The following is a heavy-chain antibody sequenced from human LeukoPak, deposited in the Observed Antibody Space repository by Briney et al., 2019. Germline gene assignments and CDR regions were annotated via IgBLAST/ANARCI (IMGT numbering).Heavy chain of an antibody. D-gene: IGHD5-12*01. J-gene: IGHJ4*02. Sequence: GGSLRLSCAASGVTFSSYAMHWVRQAPGKGLEWVAVISYDGSNKYYADSVKGRFTISRDNSKNTLYLQMNSLRAEDTAVYYCAREGRSGYDYPSELFDYWGQGTLVTVSS. CDR1: GVTFSSYA. CDR2: ISYDGSNK. CDR3: AREGRSGYDYPSELFDY. V-gene: IGHV3-30*04.